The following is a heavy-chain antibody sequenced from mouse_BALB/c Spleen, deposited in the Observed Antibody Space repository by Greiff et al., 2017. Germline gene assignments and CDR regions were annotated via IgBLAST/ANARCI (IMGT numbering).Heavy chain of an antibody. Sequence: EVQGVESGGGLVKPGGSLKLSCAASGFTFSSYAMSWVRQTPEKRLEWVATISSGGSYTYYPDSVKGRFTISRDNAKNTLYLQMSSLRSEDTAMYYCARVYGSSEGTSYFDYWGQGTTLTVSS. V-gene: IGHV5-9-3*01. D-gene: IGHD1-1*01. CDR3: ARVYGSSEGTSYFDY. CDR2: ISSGGSYT. J-gene: IGHJ2*01. CDR1: GFTFSSYA.